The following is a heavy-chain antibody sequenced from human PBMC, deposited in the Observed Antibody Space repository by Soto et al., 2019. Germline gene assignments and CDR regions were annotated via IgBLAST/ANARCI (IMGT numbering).Heavy chain of an antibody. J-gene: IGHJ4*02. CDR3: SGGPGEVAADPFYY. V-gene: IGHV1-2*04. CDR1: GYTFTGYY. D-gene: IGHD6-13*01. Sequence: QVQLVQSGAEVKKPGASVKVSCKASGYTFTGYYMHWVRQAPGQGLEWMGWINPNSGGTNYAQKFQGWVTMTRDTSINTDYMELSRMRSDDTAVYYWSGGPGEVAADPFYYWGQGTLVTVSS. CDR2: INPNSGGT.